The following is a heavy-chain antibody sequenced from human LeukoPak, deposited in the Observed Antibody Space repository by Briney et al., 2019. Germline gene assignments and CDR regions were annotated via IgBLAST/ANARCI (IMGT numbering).Heavy chain of an antibody. V-gene: IGHV3-9*01. CDR2: ISWNSGSI. D-gene: IGHD3-16*01. J-gene: IGHJ6*02. CDR1: GFTFDDYA. Sequence: GGSLRLSCAASGFTFDDYAMHWVRQAPGKGLKWVSGISWNSGSIGYADSVKGRFTISRDNAKNSLYLQMNSLRAEDTALYYCAKDISGSDWGYGMDVWGQGTTVTVSS. CDR3: AKDISGSDWGYGMDV.